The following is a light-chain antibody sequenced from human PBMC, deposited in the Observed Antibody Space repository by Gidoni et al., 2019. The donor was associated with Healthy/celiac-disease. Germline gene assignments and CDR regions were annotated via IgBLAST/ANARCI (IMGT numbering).Light chain of an antibody. V-gene: IGLV3-19*01. Sequence: SSELTQDPAVSVAFGQTVRITCQGDSLRSYYASWYQQKPGQAPVLVHYGKNNRPSGIPDRFSGSSSGNTASLTITGAQAEDEADYYCNSRDSSGIYVVFGGGTKLTVL. CDR1: SLRSYY. J-gene: IGLJ2*01. CDR2: GKN. CDR3: NSRDSSGIYVV.